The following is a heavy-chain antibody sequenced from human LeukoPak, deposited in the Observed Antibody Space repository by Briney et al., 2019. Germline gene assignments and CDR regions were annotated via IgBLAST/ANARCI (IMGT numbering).Heavy chain of an antibody. V-gene: IGHV4-59*01. J-gene: IGHJ6*02. D-gene: IGHD2-15*01. Sequence: YPSETLSLTCTVSGGSISNYYWSWIRQPPGKGLEWIGYTYYSGSTNYNPSLKSRVTISVDTSRNQFSLKLNSVTAADTAVYYCARAAPVVVVAATILNYYYYGMDVWGQGTTVTVSS. CDR1: GGSISNYY. CDR2: TYYSGST. CDR3: ARAAPVVVVAATILNYYYYGMDV.